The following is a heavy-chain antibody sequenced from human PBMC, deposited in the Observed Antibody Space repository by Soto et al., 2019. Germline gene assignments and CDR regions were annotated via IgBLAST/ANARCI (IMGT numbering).Heavy chain of an antibody. D-gene: IGHD1-26*01. V-gene: IGHV3-30*03. CDR3: AFSGSYSGY. Sequence: VQLVESGGGVVQPGRSLRLSCAASGFTFSSYGMHWVRQAPGKGLEWVAVISYDGSNKYYADSVKGRFTISRDNSKNTLYLQMNSLRAEDTAVYYCAFSGSYSGYWGQGTLVTVSS. J-gene: IGHJ4*02. CDR2: ISYDGSNK. CDR1: GFTFSSYG.